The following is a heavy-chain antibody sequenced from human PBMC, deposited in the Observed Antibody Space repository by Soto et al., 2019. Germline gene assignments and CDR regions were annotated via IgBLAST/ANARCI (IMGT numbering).Heavy chain of an antibody. CDR2: ISAYNGNT. D-gene: IGHD6-19*01. V-gene: IGHV1-18*01. CDR3: ARQKSVAGPFTDAFDI. Sequence: ASVKVSCKASGYTFTSYGISWVRQAPGQGLEWMGWISAYNGNTNYAQKLQGRVTMTTDTSTSTAYMELRSLRSDDTAVYYCARQKSVAGPFTDAFDIWGQGTMVTVSS. J-gene: IGHJ3*02. CDR1: GYTFTSYG.